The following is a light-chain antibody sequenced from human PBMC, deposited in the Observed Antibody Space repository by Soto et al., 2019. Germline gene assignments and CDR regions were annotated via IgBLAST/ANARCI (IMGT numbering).Light chain of an antibody. J-gene: IGLJ1*01. CDR1: SSDVGGYDH. V-gene: IGLV2-8*01. Sequence: QCALNQPASATGSPGRTVTIPCTGTSSDVGGYDHVSWYQPHPGKAPKLMIYEVTKRPAGVPDRSSGSKSGNTASLTVSGLQAEDEADYYCSSDAGNYNYVFATRTK. CDR3: SSDAGNYNYV. CDR2: EVT.